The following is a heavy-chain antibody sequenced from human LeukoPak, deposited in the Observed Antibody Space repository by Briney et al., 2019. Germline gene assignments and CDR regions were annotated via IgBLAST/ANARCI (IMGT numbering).Heavy chain of an antibody. J-gene: IGHJ3*02. Sequence: GGSLRLSCTASGFTFSAYAMMWFRQAPGKGPEWVSAIRGGGGSAFYADPVKGRFTISRDNSKYTLFLQMNSLRAEDTAVYYCARDPNGDYIGAFDMWGPGRMVTVSS. CDR3: ARDPNGDYIGAFDM. D-gene: IGHD4-17*01. V-gene: IGHV3-23*01. CDR2: IRGGGGSA. CDR1: GFTFSAYA.